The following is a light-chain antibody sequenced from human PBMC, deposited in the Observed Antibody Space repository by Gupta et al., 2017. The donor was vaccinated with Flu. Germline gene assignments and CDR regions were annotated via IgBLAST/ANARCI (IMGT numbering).Light chain of an antibody. CDR3: QQSYNFPYT. V-gene: IGKV1-39*01. Sequence: GDRVTITCRASQSMSIYLNWYQQKPGKAPKFLIYSASTLQSGVPSRFSGSGSGTDFTLTITSLQPEDFATYFCQQSYNFPYTFGQGTKLE. CDR1: QSMSIY. CDR2: SAS. J-gene: IGKJ2*01.